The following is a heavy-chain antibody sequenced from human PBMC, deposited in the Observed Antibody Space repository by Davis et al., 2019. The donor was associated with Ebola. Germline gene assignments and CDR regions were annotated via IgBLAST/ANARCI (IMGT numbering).Heavy chain of an antibody. V-gene: IGHV4-39*01. J-gene: IGHJ4*02. Sequence: MPSETLSLTCTVSGGSVSSRSYYWGWIRQTPGKGLEWIASIYYSGTDFYNPSLESRVTISVDTSKNQFSLRLTSVTAADTAVYYCARLRGGSFDYWGQGTLVTVSS. CDR1: GGSVSSRSYY. CDR2: IYYSGTD. CDR3: ARLRGGSFDY. D-gene: IGHD3-16*01.